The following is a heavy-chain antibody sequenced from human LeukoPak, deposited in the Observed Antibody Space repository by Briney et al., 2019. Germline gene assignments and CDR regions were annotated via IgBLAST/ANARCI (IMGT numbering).Heavy chain of an antibody. Sequence: GGSLRLSCAASGFTFSSYWMSWVRQAPGKGLEWVANIKQDGSEKYYVDSVKGRFTISRDNAKNSLYLQMNSLRAEDTAVYYCRSRWGTGSKYYFDYWGQRTLVTVSS. V-gene: IGHV3-7*01. D-gene: IGHD3-16*01. CDR3: RSRWGTGSKYYFDY. J-gene: IGHJ4*02. CDR2: IKQDGSEK. CDR1: GFTFSSYW.